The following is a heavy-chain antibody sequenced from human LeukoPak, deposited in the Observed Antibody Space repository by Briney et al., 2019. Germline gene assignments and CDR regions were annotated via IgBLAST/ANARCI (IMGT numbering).Heavy chain of an antibody. CDR1: GFTFSSYA. D-gene: IGHD3-9*01. CDR2: ISGSGGST. J-gene: IGHJ4*02. V-gene: IGHV3-23*01. Sequence: QAGGSLRLSCAASGFTFSSYAMSWVRQAPGKGQEWVSAISGSGGSTYYADSVKGRFTISRDNSKNTLYLQMNSLRAEDTAVYYCATAPYYDILTGSQTDYWGQGTLVTVSS. CDR3: ATAPYYDILTGSQTDY.